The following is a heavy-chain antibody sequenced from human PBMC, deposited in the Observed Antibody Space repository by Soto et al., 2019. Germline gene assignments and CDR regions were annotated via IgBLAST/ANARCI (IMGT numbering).Heavy chain of an antibody. D-gene: IGHD6-13*01. J-gene: IGHJ4*02. CDR3: AKDDPGIAAAGLDY. CDR1: GFTFSSYG. Sequence: GGSLRLSCAASGFTFSSYGMHWVRQAPGKGLEWVAVISYDGSNKYYADSVKGRFTISRDNSKNTLYLQMNSLRAEDTAVYYCAKDDPGIAAAGLDYWGQGTLVTVSS. V-gene: IGHV3-30*18. CDR2: ISYDGSNK.